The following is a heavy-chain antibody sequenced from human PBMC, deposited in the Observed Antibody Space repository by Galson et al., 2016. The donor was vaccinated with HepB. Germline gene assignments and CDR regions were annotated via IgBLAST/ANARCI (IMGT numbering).Heavy chain of an antibody. J-gene: IGHJ6*02. CDR1: GFPFSSYY. V-gene: IGHV3-74*01. CDR2: INRDESST. Sequence: LRLSCAASGFPFSSYYMHWVRQAPGKGLVWVSRINRDESSTSYADYVKGRFTISRDNAKNTLYLQMNSLRAEDTAVYYCARDPSYYSGMDVWGQGTTVTVSS. CDR3: ARDPSYYSGMDV.